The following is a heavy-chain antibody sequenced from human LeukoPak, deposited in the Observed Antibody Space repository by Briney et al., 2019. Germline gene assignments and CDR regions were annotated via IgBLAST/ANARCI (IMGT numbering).Heavy chain of an antibody. CDR1: GYSFTSYW. CDR3: ARTYYYDSSGLAPGY. V-gene: IGHV5-10-1*01. CDR2: IDPSDSYT. D-gene: IGHD3-22*01. Sequence: GESLKISCKGSGYSFTSYWISWVRQMPGKGLEWVGRIDPSDSYTNYSPSFQGHVTISADKSISTAYLQWSSLKASDTAMYYCARTYYYDSSGLAPGYWGQGTLVTVSS. J-gene: IGHJ4*02.